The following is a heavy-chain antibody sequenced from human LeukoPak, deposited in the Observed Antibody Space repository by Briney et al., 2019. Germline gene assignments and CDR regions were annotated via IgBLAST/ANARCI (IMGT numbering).Heavy chain of an antibody. CDR3: AKPPPSLEDNWNDGGWFDP. CDR1: GFIFDNYA. V-gene: IGHV3-23*01. D-gene: IGHD1-20*01. J-gene: IGHJ5*02. Sequence: DPGGSLRLSCAASGFIFDNYAVGWVRQAPGKGPEWASHISGSGGRTYYADSVKGRFTISRDNSKNTLYLQMNSLRAEDTAVYYCAKPPPSLEDNWNDGGWFDPWGQGTLVTVSS. CDR2: ISGSGGRT.